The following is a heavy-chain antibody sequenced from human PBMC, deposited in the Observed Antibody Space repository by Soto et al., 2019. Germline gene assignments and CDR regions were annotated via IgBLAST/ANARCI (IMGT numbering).Heavy chain of an antibody. V-gene: IGHV3-53*01. D-gene: IGHD6-13*01. J-gene: IGHJ5*02. CDR1: GFSVTANS. Sequence: GGSLRLSCAASGFSVTANSMRWVRQAPGKGLVWVSVMHFDVTTTNAASAKGGFFISRRNTTNTTAFQISNTRGDDTTRYFCARQLSGSWYNWFDPWGQGTLVTVSS. CDR3: ARQLSGSWYNWFDP. CDR2: MHFDVTT.